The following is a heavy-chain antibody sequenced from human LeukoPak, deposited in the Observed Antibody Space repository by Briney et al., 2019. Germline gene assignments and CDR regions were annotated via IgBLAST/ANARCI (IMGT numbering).Heavy chain of an antibody. CDR2: ISSSSSSI. Sequence: SGGSLRLSRAASGFTFSSYNMNWVRQAPGKGLEWVSYISSSSSSIYYVDSVKGRFTISRDNAKNSLYLQMNSLRAEDTAVYYCARCRGGADDFWSGYYTGYFDYWGQGALVTVSS. D-gene: IGHD3-3*01. V-gene: IGHV3-48*01. CDR1: GFTFSSYN. J-gene: IGHJ4*02. CDR3: ARCRGGADDFWSGYYTGYFDY.